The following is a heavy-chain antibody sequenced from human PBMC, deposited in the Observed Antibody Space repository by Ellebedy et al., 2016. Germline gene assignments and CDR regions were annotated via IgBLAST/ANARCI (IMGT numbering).Heavy chain of an antibody. Sequence: GESLKISCAASGFTFSTYAMSWVRQAPGKGLEWVSAISGSGGSTYYADSVKGRFTISRDNSKNTLYLQMNSLRAEDTAVYYCAKVPYSSSWYGYWGQGTLVTVSS. D-gene: IGHD6-13*01. J-gene: IGHJ4*02. CDR3: AKVPYSSSWYGY. V-gene: IGHV3-23*01. CDR2: ISGSGGST. CDR1: GFTFSTYA.